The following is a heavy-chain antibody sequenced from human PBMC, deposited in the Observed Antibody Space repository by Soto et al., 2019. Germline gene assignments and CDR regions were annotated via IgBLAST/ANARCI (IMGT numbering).Heavy chain of an antibody. CDR1: GYSISSGYY. CDR3: ARSTRRDGYNVGIDWFDP. Sequence: SETLSLTCAVSGYSISSGYYWGWIRQPPGKGLEWIGSIYHSGSTYYNPSLKSRVTISVDTSKNQFSLKLSSVTAADTAVYYCARSTRRDGYNVGIDWFDPWGQGTLVTVSS. V-gene: IGHV4-38-2*01. D-gene: IGHD5-12*01. J-gene: IGHJ5*02. CDR2: IYHSGST.